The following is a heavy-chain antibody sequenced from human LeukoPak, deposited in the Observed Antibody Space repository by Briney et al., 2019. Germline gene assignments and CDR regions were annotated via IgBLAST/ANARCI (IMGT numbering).Heavy chain of an antibody. CDR3: AKSGTMGPTRFDWYFDL. D-gene: IGHD1-26*01. CDR2: ISGSGGST. J-gene: IGHJ2*01. V-gene: IGHV3-23*01. CDR1: GLTFSSYA. Sequence: GGSLRLSCAASGLTFSSYAMSWVRQAPGKGLEWVSAISGSGGSTYYADSVKGRFTISRDNSKSTLYLQMNSLRAEDTAVYFCAKSGTMGPTRFDWYFDLWGRGTQVIVSS.